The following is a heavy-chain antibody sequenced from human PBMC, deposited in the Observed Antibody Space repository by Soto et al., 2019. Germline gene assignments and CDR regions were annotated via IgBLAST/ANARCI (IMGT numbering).Heavy chain of an antibody. V-gene: IGHV4-39*01. Sequence: PSETLSLTCTVSGGSISASSYYWGWIRQPPGKRLEWFGSIYDCGSTYYNPSLGSLATISVVTSKTQFSLQLKSVTAADTALYYCARFSGSYYYDMDVWGQGSTVTVSS. CDR2: IYDCGST. J-gene: IGHJ6*02. D-gene: IGHD6-19*01. CDR1: GGSISASSYY. CDR3: ARFSGSYYYDMDV.